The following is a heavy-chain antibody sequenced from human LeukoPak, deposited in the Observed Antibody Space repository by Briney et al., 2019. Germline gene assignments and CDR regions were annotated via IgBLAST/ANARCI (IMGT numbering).Heavy chain of an antibody. Sequence: DSVKGRFTISRDNSKNTLYLQMNSLRAEDTAVYYCARPTGGGRDFDYWGQGTLVTVSS. J-gene: IGHJ4*02. CDR3: ARPTGGGRDFDY. V-gene: IGHV3-30*07. D-gene: IGHD3-16*01.